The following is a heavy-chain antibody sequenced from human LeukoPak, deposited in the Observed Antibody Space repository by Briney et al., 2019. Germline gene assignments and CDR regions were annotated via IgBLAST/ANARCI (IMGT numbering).Heavy chain of an antibody. D-gene: IGHD2-15*01. CDR3: ARARYCSGGSCYSRRLFAFDF. V-gene: IGHV4-38-2*01. J-gene: IGHJ3*01. Sequence: SENLSLTCAVSGYSISSGYYWGWIRQPPGKGLEWIGSIYHSGSTNYNPSLKSRVTISVDTSKNQFSLKLSSVTAADTAVYYCARARYCSGGSCYSRRLFAFDFWGQGTMVTVSS. CDR2: IYHSGST. CDR1: GYSISSGYY.